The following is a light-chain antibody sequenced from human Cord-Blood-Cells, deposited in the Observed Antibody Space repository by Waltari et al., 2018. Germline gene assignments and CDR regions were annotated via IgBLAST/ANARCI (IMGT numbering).Light chain of an antibody. CDR3: QQRSNWPLT. Sequence: EIVLTQSAATLSLSPGVRATLSCRASQSVSSYLAWYQQKSGQAPRLLIYDASNRATGIPARFSGSGSGTDFTLTISSLEPEDFAVYYCQQRSNWPLTFGGGTKVEIK. V-gene: IGKV3-11*01. CDR2: DAS. CDR1: QSVSSY. J-gene: IGKJ4*01.